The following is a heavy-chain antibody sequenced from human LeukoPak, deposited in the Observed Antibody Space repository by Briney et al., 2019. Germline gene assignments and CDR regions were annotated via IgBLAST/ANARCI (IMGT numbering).Heavy chain of an antibody. D-gene: IGHD3-3*01. V-gene: IGHV4-61*02. CDR2: IYTSGST. Sequence: SQTLSLTCSVSGGSISSSSYYWSWIRQPAGKGLEWIGRIYTSGSTNYNPSLKSRVTISLDTSKNQFSLKLSSVTAADTAVYYCARENYDFWSGLTYYYYMDVWGKGTTVTVSS. J-gene: IGHJ6*03. CDR3: ARENYDFWSGLTYYYYMDV. CDR1: GGSISSSSYY.